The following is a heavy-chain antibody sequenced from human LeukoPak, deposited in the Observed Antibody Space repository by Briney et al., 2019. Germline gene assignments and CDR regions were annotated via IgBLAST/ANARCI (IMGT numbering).Heavy chain of an antibody. Sequence: ASVKVSCKASGYTFTSYAMHWVRQAPGQRLEWMGWINAGNGNTKYSQEFQGRVTITRDTSASTAYMELSSLRSEDMAVYYCARGPNTDQYYYDSSGYYDGIDYWGQGTLVTVSS. CDR3: ARGPNTDQYYYDSSGYYDGIDY. CDR1: GYTFTSYA. V-gene: IGHV1-3*03. J-gene: IGHJ4*02. D-gene: IGHD3-22*01. CDR2: INAGNGNT.